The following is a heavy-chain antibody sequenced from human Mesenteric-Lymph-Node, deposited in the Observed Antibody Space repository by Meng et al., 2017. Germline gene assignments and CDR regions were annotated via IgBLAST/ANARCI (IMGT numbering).Heavy chain of an antibody. V-gene: IGHV3-7*01. D-gene: IGHD3-3*01. CDR2: IKQDGSEK. J-gene: IGHJ4*02. CDR3: ARDLAWVLFDY. Sequence: GESLKISCAASGFTFSSYWMNWVRQAPGKGLEWVANIKQDGSEKYYVDSVKGRFTISRDNAKNSLYLQMNSLRAEDTAVYYCARDLAWVLFDYWGQGALVTVSS. CDR1: GFTFSSYW.